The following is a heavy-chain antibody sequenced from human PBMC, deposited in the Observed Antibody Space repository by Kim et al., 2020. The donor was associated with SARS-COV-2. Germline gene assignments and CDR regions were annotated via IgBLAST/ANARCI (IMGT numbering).Heavy chain of an antibody. CDR2: IYSGGST. Sequence: GGSLRLSCAASGFTVSSNYMSWVRQAPGKGLEWVSVIYSGGSTYYADSVKGRFTISRDNSKNTLYLQMNSLRAEDTAVYYCARVETAMVWGDHYYGMDVWGQGTTVTVSS. CDR1: GFTVSSNY. CDR3: ARVETAMVWGDHYYGMDV. J-gene: IGHJ6*02. D-gene: IGHD5-18*01. V-gene: IGHV3-53*01.